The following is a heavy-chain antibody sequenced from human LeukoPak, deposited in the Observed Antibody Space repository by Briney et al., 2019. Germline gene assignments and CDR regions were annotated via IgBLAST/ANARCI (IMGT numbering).Heavy chain of an antibody. Sequence: GGSLRLSCAASGFTFSSYSMNWVRQAPGKGLEWVSSISSSSSYIYYADSVKGRFTISRDNAKNPLYLQMNSLRAEDTAVYYCARDSLARWGASFDYWGQGTLVTVSS. CDR3: ARDSLARWGASFDY. CDR1: GFTFSSYS. J-gene: IGHJ4*02. CDR2: ISSSSSYI. D-gene: IGHD3-16*01. V-gene: IGHV3-21*01.